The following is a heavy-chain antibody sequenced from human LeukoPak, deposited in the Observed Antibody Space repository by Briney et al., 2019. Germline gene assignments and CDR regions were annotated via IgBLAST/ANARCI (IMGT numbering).Heavy chain of an antibody. V-gene: IGHV4-34*01. CDR1: GGSFSGYY. Sequence: SETLSLTCAVYGGSFSGYYWSWLRQPPGKGRDWIGEINHSGSTNYNPSLKSRVTISVDTYKNQFSLKLSSVTAADTAVYYCARDVPTYYYDSSGYPTLDYWGQGTLVTVSS. CDR2: INHSGST. J-gene: IGHJ4*02. CDR3: ARDVPTYYYDSSGYPTLDY. D-gene: IGHD3-22*01.